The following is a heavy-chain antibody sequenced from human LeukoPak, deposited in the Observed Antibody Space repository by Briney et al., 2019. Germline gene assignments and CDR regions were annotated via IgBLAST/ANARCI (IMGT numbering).Heavy chain of an antibody. CDR1: GGSISSSSYY. CDR2: IYYSGST. CDR3: ARSHHYDFWSGYFMGYYYMDV. V-gene: IGHV4-39*07. D-gene: IGHD3-3*01. J-gene: IGHJ6*03. Sequence: SSETLSLTCTVSGGSISSSSYYWGWIRQPPGKGLEWIGSIYYSGSTYYNPSLKSRVTISVDTSKNQFSLKLSSVTAADTAVYYCARSHHYDFWSGYFMGYYYMDVWGKGTTVTVSS.